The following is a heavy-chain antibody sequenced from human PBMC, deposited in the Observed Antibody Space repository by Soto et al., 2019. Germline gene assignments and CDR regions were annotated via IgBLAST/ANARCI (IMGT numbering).Heavy chain of an antibody. CDR2: IDPSDSYT. CDR1: GYSFTSYW. CDR3: ATTVREYSSGLYMRALDI. V-gene: IGHV5-10-1*01. Sequence: ESLKISCKGSGYSFTSYWISWVRQMPGKGLEWMGRIDPSDSYTNYSPSFQGHVTISADKSISTAYLQWSSLKASDTAMYYCATTVREYSSGLYMRALDIWGQGTIVTVSS. J-gene: IGHJ3*02. D-gene: IGHD6-19*01.